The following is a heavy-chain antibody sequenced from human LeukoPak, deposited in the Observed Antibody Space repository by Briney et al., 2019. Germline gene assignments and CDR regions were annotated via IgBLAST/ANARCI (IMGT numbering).Heavy chain of an antibody. Sequence: GGSLRLSCVGSGFTFRSHAMSWVRQAPEKGLEFVSGIYENGGTTYYADSVKGRFSISRDNSKNTLYLQMDSLRGEDTAVYYCAKGGKWDVTPFDYWGQGTLVTVSS. D-gene: IGHD1-26*01. CDR3: AKGGKWDVTPFDY. CDR2: IYENGGTT. J-gene: IGHJ4*02. V-gene: IGHV3-23*01. CDR1: GFTFRSHA.